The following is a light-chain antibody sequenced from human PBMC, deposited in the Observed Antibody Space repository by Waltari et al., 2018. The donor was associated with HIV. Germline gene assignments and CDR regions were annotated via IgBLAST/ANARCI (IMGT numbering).Light chain of an antibody. V-gene: IGKV3-20*01. J-gene: IGKJ5*01. CDR1: QSVSRNN. Sequence: EIVLTQTPGTLSLSPGERATLSCRASQSVSRNNLAWYQQKPGKAPRVLIYGASSRATGIPDRFSGNGSGPDDTLIISRLEPEDIAVYDCQQYGNSPMTFGHGTRLEIK. CDR2: GAS. CDR3: QQYGNSPMT.